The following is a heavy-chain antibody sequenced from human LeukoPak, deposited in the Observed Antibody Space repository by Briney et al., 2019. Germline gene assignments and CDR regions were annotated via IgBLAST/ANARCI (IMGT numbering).Heavy chain of an antibody. CDR2: IYTSGST. V-gene: IGHV4-61*02. CDR3: ARLLRVIWYFDL. Sequence: PSQTLSLTCTVSGGSISSGSYYWSWIRQPAGKGLEWIGRIYTSGSTNYNPSLKSRVTISVDTSKNQFSLKLSSVTAADTAVYYCARLLRVIWYFDLWGRGTLVTVSS. CDR1: GGSISSGSYY. D-gene: IGHD3-10*01. J-gene: IGHJ2*01.